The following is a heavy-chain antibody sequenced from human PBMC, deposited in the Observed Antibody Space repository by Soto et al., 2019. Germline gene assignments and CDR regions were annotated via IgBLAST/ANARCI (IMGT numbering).Heavy chain of an antibody. V-gene: IGHV3-23*01. Sequence: GGSLRLSCSASGFTFSGYAVSWVRQAPGKGLEWVATISPSGGTTYYADSVRDRFTISRDNSKSTLYLQMDSLRAEVTAVYFCGGRAGGTYSWYQHFYYWGQGTLVTVSS. CDR1: GFTFSGYA. J-gene: IGHJ4*02. CDR3: GGRAGGTYSWYQHFYY. CDR2: ISPSGGTT. D-gene: IGHD2-15*01.